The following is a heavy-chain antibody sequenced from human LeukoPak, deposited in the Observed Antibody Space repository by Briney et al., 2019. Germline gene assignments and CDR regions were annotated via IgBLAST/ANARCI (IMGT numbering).Heavy chain of an antibody. Sequence: GGSLRLSCAASGFTFSNYAMSWVRQAPGKGLEWVSAISGSGDSTYYADSVKGRFTISRDSSMETLYLQMNSLRAEDTATYFCAKRLSFGVAIGDFDYWGQGTLLTVSS. D-gene: IGHD3-3*01. CDR2: ISGSGDST. CDR1: GFTFSNYA. J-gene: IGHJ4*02. CDR3: AKRLSFGVAIGDFDY. V-gene: IGHV3-23*01.